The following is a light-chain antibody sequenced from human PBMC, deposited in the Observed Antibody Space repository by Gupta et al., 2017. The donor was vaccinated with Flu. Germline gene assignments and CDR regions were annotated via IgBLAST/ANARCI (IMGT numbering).Light chain of an antibody. CDR1: SSNIGAGYD. V-gene: IGLV1-40*01. CDR2: GNS. CDR3: NSSVSSLGYFV. Sequence: QSVLTQPPSVSGAPGHRVTISCTGSSSNIGAGYDVHWYQQLPGTDPKRLSVGNSNRPSGVTDRGSCYQTGNYASPDIIVLQAEEEAEDYCNSSVSSLGYFVFGGGTKMTVL. J-gene: IGLJ2*01.